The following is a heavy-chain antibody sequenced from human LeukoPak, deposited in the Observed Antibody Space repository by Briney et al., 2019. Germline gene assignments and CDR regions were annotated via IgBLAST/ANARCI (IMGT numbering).Heavy chain of an antibody. CDR1: GYTFTGYY. CDR3: AKNGDRGAYCSGGSCYPYYYYNMDV. CDR2: INPNSGGT. J-gene: IGHJ6*03. Sequence: ASVKVSCRASGYTFTGYYMHWVRQAPGQGLEWMGWINPNSGGTNYAQKFQGRVTMTRDTSISTAYMELNSLRAEDTAIYYCAKNGDRGAYCSGGSCYPYYYYNMDVWGKGTTVTISS. D-gene: IGHD2-15*01. V-gene: IGHV1-2*02.